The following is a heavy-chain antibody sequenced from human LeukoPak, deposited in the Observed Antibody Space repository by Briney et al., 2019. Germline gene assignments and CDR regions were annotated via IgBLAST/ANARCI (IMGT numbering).Heavy chain of an antibody. D-gene: IGHD3-10*01. J-gene: IGHJ4*02. Sequence: ASVKVSCTASGYTFTSYGISWVRQAPGQGLEWMGWISAYNGNTNYAQKLQGRVTMTTDTSTSTAYMELRSLRSDDTAVYYCARVSSYGSGSYYNPRGLKLWDYWGQGTLVTVSS. V-gene: IGHV1-18*01. CDR2: ISAYNGNT. CDR3: ARVSSYGSGSYYNPRGLKLWDY. CDR1: GYTFTSYG.